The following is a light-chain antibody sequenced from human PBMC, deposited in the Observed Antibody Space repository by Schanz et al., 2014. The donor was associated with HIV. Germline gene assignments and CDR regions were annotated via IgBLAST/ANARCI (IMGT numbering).Light chain of an antibody. CDR1: QTVNTNY. CDR2: DAS. Sequence: EIVLTQFPGTLSLSPGERATLSCRASQTVNTNYLAWYQQKPGQAPRLLIYDASNRATGIPDRFSGSGSGTEFTLTISSLQSEDFAVYYCQQYNTWPRTFGQGTKVELK. CDR3: QQYNTWPRT. J-gene: IGKJ1*01. V-gene: IGKV3-20*01.